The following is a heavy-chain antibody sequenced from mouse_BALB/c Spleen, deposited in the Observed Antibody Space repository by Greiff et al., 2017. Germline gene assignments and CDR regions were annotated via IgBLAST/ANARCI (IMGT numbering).Heavy chain of an antibody. V-gene: IGHV1-7*01. CDR2: INPSTGYT. Sequence: VQLQQSGAELAKPGASVKMSCKASGYTFTSYWMHWVKQRPGQGLEWIGYINPSTGYTEYNQKFKDKATVTADKSSSTAYMQLSSLTSEDSAVYYCARRRLRCAMDYWGQGTSVTVSS. CDR1: GYTFTSYW. D-gene: IGHD1-1*01. J-gene: IGHJ4*01. CDR3: ARRRLRCAMDY.